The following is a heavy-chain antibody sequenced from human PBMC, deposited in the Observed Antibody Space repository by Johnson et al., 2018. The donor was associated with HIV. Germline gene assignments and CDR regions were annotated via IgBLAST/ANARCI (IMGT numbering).Heavy chain of an antibody. D-gene: IGHD3-22*01. CDR3: AREVNAFDI. Sequence: EVQLVESWGGVVQPGRSLRLSCAASRFTFSSYWMHWVRQVPGKGLVWVSGINSDGSDTRYADSVKGRFTISRDNAKTTLYLQMNSLRAEDTAVYYCAREVNAFDIWGQGTVVTVSS. CDR1: RFTFSSYW. J-gene: IGHJ3*02. CDR2: INSDGSDT. V-gene: IGHV3-74*01.